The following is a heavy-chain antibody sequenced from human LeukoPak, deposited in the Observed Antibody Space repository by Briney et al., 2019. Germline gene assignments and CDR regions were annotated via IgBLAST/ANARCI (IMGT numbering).Heavy chain of an antibody. CDR3: ARGMSPTVVTL. Sequence: PGGSLRLSCAASGFTFSSYSMNWVRQAPGKGLEWVSSISSSSSYIYYADSVKGRFTISRDNAKNSLYLQLNSLRAEDTAVYYCARGMSPTVVTLWGQGTLVTVSS. V-gene: IGHV3-21*01. D-gene: IGHD4-23*01. J-gene: IGHJ4*02. CDR1: GFTFSSYS. CDR2: ISSSSSYI.